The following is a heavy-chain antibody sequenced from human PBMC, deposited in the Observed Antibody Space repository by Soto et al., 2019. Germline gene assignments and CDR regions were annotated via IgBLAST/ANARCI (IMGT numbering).Heavy chain of an antibody. D-gene: IGHD4-17*01. Sequence: GGSLRLSCAASGFTFSSYGMHWVRQAPGKGLEWVAVIWYDGSNKYYADTVKGRFTISRDNSKNTLYLQMNSLRAEDTALYYCARESYGDYSDYYGMDVWGQGTTVTVSS. J-gene: IGHJ6*02. CDR2: IWYDGSNK. V-gene: IGHV3-33*01. CDR1: GFTFSSYG. CDR3: ARESYGDYSDYYGMDV.